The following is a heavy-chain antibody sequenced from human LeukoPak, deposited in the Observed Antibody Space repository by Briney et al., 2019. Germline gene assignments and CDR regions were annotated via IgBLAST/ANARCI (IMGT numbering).Heavy chain of an antibody. CDR2: INSDGSST. CDR1: GFTFSSYW. J-gene: IGHJ3*02. Sequence: PGGSLRLSCAASGFTFSSYWMHWVRQAPGKGLVWVSRINSDGSSTSYADSVKGRFTISRDNAKNTLYLQMNSLRAEDTAVYYCAREGYGDYDWGNAFDIWGQGTMVTVSS. D-gene: IGHD4-17*01. V-gene: IGHV3-74*01. CDR3: AREGYGDYDWGNAFDI.